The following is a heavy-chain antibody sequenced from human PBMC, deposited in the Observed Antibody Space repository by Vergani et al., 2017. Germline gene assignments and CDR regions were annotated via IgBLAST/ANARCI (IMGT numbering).Heavy chain of an antibody. V-gene: IGHV1-2*02. J-gene: IGHJ5*02. CDR2: INPNSGGT. D-gene: IGHD6-13*01. CDR3: ARAPQQLVRRVNWFDP. Sequence: QVQLVQSGAEVKTPGASVKVSCKASGYTFTGYYMHWVRQAPGQGLEWMGWINPNSGGTNYAQKFQGRVTMTRDTSISTAYMELSRLRSDDTAVYYCARAPQQLVRRVNWFDPWGQGTLVTVSS. CDR1: GYTFTGYY.